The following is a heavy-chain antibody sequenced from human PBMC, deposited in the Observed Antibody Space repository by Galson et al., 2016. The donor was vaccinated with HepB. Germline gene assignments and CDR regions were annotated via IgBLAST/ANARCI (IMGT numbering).Heavy chain of an antibody. CDR1: GFTFADHD. D-gene: IGHD4-11*01. Sequence: SLRLSCAASGFTFADHDMSWFRQAPGKGLEWVGLIRSRAYGGATENAASVRDRFSVSRDDSNNIAYLQMSSLKGEDAAVYWCSREVDYYFDLWGRGTLVTVSS. CDR3: SREVDYYFDL. CDR2: IRSRAYGGAT. V-gene: IGHV3-49*03. J-gene: IGHJ2*01.